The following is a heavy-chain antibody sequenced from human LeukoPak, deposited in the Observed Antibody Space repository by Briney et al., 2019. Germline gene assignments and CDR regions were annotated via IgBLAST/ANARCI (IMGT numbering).Heavy chain of an antibody. CDR3: ARGYCSGGSCYLVSASDI. J-gene: IGHJ3*02. CDR2: INWNGGST. Sequence: PGGSLRLSCAASGFTFDDYGMSWVRQAPGKGLEWVSGINWNGGSTGYADSVKGRFTISRDNAKNSPYLQMNSLRAEDTALYYCARGYCSGGSCYLVSASDIWGQGTMVTVSS. CDR1: GFTFDDYG. V-gene: IGHV3-20*04. D-gene: IGHD2-15*01.